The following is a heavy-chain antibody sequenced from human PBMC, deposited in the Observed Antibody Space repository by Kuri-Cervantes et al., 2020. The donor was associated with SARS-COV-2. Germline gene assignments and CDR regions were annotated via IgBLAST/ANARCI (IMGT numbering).Heavy chain of an antibody. J-gene: IGHJ5*02. V-gene: IGHV4-59*01. CDR3: ARARFGEITNFDP. Sequence: GSLRLSCNVSGASISRYYWHWIRQSPGKGLEWIGNIYEGGSTDYNPSLKSRVTLSQDTSKNHLSLKVKSVTTADTAVYYCARARFGEITNFDPWGQGTLVTVSS. CDR1: GASISRYY. CDR2: IYEGGST. D-gene: IGHD3-10*01.